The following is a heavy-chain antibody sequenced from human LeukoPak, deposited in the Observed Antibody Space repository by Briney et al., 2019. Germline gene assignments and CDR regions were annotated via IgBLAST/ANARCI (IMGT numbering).Heavy chain of an antibody. J-gene: IGHJ4*02. CDR1: GGSISSVGYY. V-gene: IGHV4-31*03. CDR2: IYYSGTT. D-gene: IGHD3-22*01. CDR3: ATGTYYYDSSGYWPLTFDY. Sequence: PSQTLSLTCTVSGGSISSVGYYGSWIRQHPGKGLEWIGYIYYSGTTYYNPSRKGRVTISVDTSKNQFSLKLSSVTAADTAVYYCATGTYYYDSSGYWPLTFDYWGQGKLVTVSS.